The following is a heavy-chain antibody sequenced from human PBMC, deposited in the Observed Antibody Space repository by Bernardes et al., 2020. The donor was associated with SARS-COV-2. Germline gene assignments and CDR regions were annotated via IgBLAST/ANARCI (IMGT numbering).Heavy chain of an antibody. V-gene: IGHV3-74*01. D-gene: IGHD1-26*01. CDR3: ARGSGNDYFDY. CDR2: LVPVGSGI. J-gene: IGHJ4*01. Sequence: GSLLIPCSAAAFISYSYCMHWVRPVAGRGRVWFFPLVPVGSGITYADSVKGRFTISRDNAKNTLYLQMDSLRAEDTAVYYCARGSGNDYFDYWGHGTLVTVSS. CDR1: AFISYSYC.